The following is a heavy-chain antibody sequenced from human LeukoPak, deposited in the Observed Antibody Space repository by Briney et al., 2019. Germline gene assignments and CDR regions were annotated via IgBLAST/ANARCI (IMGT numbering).Heavy chain of an antibody. CDR2: INAGNGNT. CDR3: ARGYSSSWFVDY. V-gene: IGHV1-3*01. D-gene: IGHD6-13*01. J-gene: IGHJ4*02. Sequence: ASVKVSCKASGYTFTSYAMHWVRQAPGQRLEWMGWINAGNGNTKYSQKFQGRVTITRDTSASTAYTELSSLRSEDTAVYYCARGYSSSWFVDYWGQGTLVTVSS. CDR1: GYTFTSYA.